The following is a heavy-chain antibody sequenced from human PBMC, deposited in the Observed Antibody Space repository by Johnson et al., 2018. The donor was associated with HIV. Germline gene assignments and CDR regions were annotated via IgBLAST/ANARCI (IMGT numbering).Heavy chain of an antibody. J-gene: IGHJ3*02. CDR1: GFTVSSNY. Sequence: VQLVESGGGLVQPGGSLRLSCEASGFTVSSNYMSWFRQAPGKGLEGGSVIYSGGSIYYDDYGKGRVNISRDNTKNTRYLQRNSLRAYDTAVYFCARDNWKYAFDIWGQGTMVTVSS. CDR3: ARDNWKYAFDI. CDR2: IYSGGSI. V-gene: IGHV3-66*02. D-gene: IGHD1-20*01.